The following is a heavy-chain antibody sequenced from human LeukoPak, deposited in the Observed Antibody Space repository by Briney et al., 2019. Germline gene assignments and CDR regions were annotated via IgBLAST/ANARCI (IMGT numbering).Heavy chain of an antibody. CDR1: GFTFSDYD. CDR2: ISSSGSTI. D-gene: IGHD6-6*01. V-gene: IGHV3-11*04. J-gene: IGHJ4*02. Sequence: PGGSLRLSCAVSGFTFSDYDMSWIRQPPGRGLEWVSYISSSGSTIYYADPVKGRFTISRDNAKNSLYLQMNSLRAEDTAVYYCARDAYSTSSLDYWGRGTLVTVSS. CDR3: ARDAYSTSSLDY.